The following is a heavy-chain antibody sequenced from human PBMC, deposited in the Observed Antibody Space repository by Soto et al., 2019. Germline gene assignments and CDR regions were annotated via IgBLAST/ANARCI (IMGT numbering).Heavy chain of an antibody. J-gene: IGHJ6*02. CDR1: GYTFTSYG. CDR3: ARYCSGGSCYSVGYYYYYYGMDV. V-gene: IGHV1-18*01. Sequence: ASVKVSCKASGYTFTSYGIGWVRQAPGQGLEWMGWISAYNGNTNYAQKLQGRVTMTTDTSTSTAYMELRSLRSDDTAVYYCARYCSGGSCYSVGYYYYYYGMDVWGQGTTVTVSS. CDR2: ISAYNGNT. D-gene: IGHD2-15*01.